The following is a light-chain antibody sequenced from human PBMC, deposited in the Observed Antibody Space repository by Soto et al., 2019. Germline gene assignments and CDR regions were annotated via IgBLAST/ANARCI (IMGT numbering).Light chain of an antibody. J-gene: IGKJ4*01. V-gene: IGKV1-9*01. Sequence: IQLTQSPSFMCAAXGDRVTICCRTRRGISTSLARYQQKPGTAPKSLXXGASTLQSGVPSRLSGSGSGREFTLILSSLQPDDFATYYCKQYNSYSSLTFGGGTKVDIK. CDR1: RGISTS. CDR3: KQYNSYSSLT. CDR2: GAS.